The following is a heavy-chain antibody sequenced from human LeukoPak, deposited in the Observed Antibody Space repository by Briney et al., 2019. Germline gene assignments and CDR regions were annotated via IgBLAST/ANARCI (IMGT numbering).Heavy chain of an antibody. CDR1: GGSISSSNW. CDR2: IYHSGST. J-gene: IGHJ4*02. CDR3: ARVKSVNSSSWYYFDY. D-gene: IGHD6-13*01. V-gene: IGHV4-4*02. Sequence: PSETLSLTCAVSGGSISSSNWWSWVRQPPGKGLEWIGEIYHSGSTNYNPSLKSRVTISVDKSKNQFSLKLSSVTAADTAVYYCARVKSVNSSSWYYFDYWGQGTLVTVSS.